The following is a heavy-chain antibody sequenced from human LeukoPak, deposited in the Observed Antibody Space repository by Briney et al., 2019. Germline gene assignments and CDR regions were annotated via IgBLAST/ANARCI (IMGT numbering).Heavy chain of an antibody. CDR3: VRISLSLYMDV. V-gene: IGHV3-9*01. CDR2: ISWNSGNI. Sequence: GGSLRLSCAASGFTFSSYGMTWVRQAPGKGLEWVSGISWNSGNIDYAASVKGRFTISRDNAKSSLYLQMNSLRVEDTALYYCVRISLSLYMDVWGKGTTVTISS. D-gene: IGHD2/OR15-2a*01. CDR1: GFTFSSYG. J-gene: IGHJ6*03.